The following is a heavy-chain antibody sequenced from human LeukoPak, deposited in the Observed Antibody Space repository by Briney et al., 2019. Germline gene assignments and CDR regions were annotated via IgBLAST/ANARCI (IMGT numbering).Heavy chain of an antibody. Sequence: GASVKVSRKASGYTFTSYAMHWVRQAPGQRLEWMGWINAGNGNTKYSQKFQGRVTITRDTSASTAYMELSSLRSEDTAVYYCARGIVGATILYVFDYWGQGTLVTVSS. V-gene: IGHV1-3*01. CDR2: INAGNGNT. CDR1: GYTFTSYA. J-gene: IGHJ4*02. D-gene: IGHD1-26*01. CDR3: ARGIVGATILYVFDY.